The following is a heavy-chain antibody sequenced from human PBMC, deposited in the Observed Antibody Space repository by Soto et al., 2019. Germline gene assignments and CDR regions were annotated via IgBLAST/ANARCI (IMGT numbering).Heavy chain of an antibody. CDR1: GFTFSTYW. J-gene: IGHJ6*02. Sequence: EVQLVESGGGLVQPGGSLRLSCAASGFTFSTYWMSWVRQAPGKGLEWVANIKQDGSDKYYVDSVKGRFTIYRDNAKNSLYLQMNSLRAEDTAVYYCARDPNIVVVPAATYYYYGMDVWGQGTTVTVSS. V-gene: IGHV3-7*04. CDR2: IKQDGSDK. CDR3: ARDPNIVVVPAATYYYYGMDV. D-gene: IGHD2-2*01.